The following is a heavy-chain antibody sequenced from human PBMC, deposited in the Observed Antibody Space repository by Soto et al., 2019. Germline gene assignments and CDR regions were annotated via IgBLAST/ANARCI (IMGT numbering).Heavy chain of an antibody. CDR1: GVTFSRYA. J-gene: IGHJ4*02. D-gene: IGHD1-26*01. CDR2: IIPIFGTA. V-gene: IGHV1-69*13. CDR3: ARVLVGAPYYFDY. Sequence: SVKVSCKASGVTFSRYAISWARQAPGQGLEWMGGIIPIFGTANYAQKFQGRVTITADESTSTAYMELNSLRSEDTALYYCARVLVGAPYYFDYWGQGTLVTV.